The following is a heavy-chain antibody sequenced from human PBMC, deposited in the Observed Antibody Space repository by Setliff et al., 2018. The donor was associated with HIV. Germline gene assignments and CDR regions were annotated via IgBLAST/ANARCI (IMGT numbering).Heavy chain of an antibody. CDR2: IDQDGGST. D-gene: IGHD6-19*01. V-gene: IGHV3-43*02. CDR3: AKAAGAAVAGTYYYYGMDV. CDR1: GFTFSDYY. Sequence: GGSLRLSCAASGFTFSDYYMSWIRQAPGKGLEWVANIDQDGGSTYYADSVKGRFTISRDNSKNSLYLQMNSLRTEDTALYYCAKAAGAAVAGTYYYYGMDVWGQGTTVTVSS. J-gene: IGHJ6*02.